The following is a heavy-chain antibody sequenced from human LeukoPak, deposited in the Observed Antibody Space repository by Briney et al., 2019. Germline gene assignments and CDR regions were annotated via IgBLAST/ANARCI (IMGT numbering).Heavy chain of an antibody. CDR2: IRYDGSNK. Sequence: GGSLRLSCAASGFTFSSYGMHWVRQAPGKGLEWVAFIRYDGSNKYYADSVKGRFTISRDNSKNTLYLQMNSLRAEDTAVYYCAKDGGLLWFGELGGGFDYWGQGTLVTVSS. J-gene: IGHJ4*02. CDR1: GFTFSSYG. D-gene: IGHD3-10*01. V-gene: IGHV3-30*02. CDR3: AKDGGLLWFGELGGGFDY.